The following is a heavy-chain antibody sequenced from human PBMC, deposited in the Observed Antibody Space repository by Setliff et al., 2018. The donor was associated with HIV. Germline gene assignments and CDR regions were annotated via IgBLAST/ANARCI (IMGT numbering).Heavy chain of an antibody. D-gene: IGHD2-15*01. J-gene: IGHJ4*02. V-gene: IGHV3-48*02. Sequence: GSLRLSCVASGFIFDTYPMNWVRQAPGKGLEWVSYIKADGGTMYDADSVVGRFTISRDNAKNSLYLQMNSLREEDTAVYFCARGRCSGGACFFDSWGQGTLVTVS. CDR3: ARGRCSGGACFFDS. CDR2: IKADGGTM. CDR1: GFIFDTYP.